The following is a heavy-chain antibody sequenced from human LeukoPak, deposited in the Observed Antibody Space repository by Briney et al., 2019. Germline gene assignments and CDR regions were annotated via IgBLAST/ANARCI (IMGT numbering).Heavy chain of an antibody. Sequence: GGSLRLSCAASGFTFPDYAMHWVRQTPGKGLEWVSGISWNSGRIVYADSVKGRFTISRDNAKNSLYLQMNSLRADDTALYYCTKATYDGFINYWGQGTLVTVSS. CDR3: TKATYDGFINY. J-gene: IGHJ4*02. CDR2: ISWNSGRI. CDR1: GFTFPDYA. D-gene: IGHD5-12*01. V-gene: IGHV3-9*01.